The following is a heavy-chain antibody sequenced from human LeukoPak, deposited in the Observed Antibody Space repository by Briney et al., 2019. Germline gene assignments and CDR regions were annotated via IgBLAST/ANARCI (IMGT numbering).Heavy chain of an antibody. CDR3: ARARGGSYLSSAFDI. CDR2: IYTSGST. Sequence: SETLSLTCTVSGYSISSGYFWGWIRQPPGKGLEWIGRIYTSGSTNYNPSLKSRVTMSVDTSKNQFSLKLSSVTAADTAVYYCARARGGSYLSSAFDIWGQGTMVTVSS. V-gene: IGHV4-38-2*02. CDR1: GYSISSGYF. J-gene: IGHJ3*02. D-gene: IGHD3-10*01.